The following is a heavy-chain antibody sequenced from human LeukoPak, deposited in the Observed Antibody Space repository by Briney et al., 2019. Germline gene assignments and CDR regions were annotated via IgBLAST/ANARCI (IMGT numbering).Heavy chain of an antibody. CDR1: GGSISSYY. Sequence: SETLSLTCTVSGGSISSYYWSWIRQPAGKGLEWIGRIHTSGSTNYNPSLKSRVTMSVDTSKNQFSLKLSSVTAAVTAVYYCATYDYSNYYMDVWGKGTTVTVSS. J-gene: IGHJ6*03. CDR3: ATYDYSNYYMDV. V-gene: IGHV4-4*07. CDR2: IHTSGST. D-gene: IGHD4-11*01.